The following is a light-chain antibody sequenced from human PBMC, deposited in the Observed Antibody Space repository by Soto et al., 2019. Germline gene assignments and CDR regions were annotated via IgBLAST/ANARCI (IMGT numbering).Light chain of an antibody. CDR3: LQHKSYPLT. V-gene: IGKV1-17*01. CDR2: AAS. J-gene: IGKJ4*01. Sequence: DVQMTQAPSSLSAFVGYRVTLTCRASQGIRNDLVWYQQKPGKSPKRIIYAASXLQSGVPSRFSGSGSGTEFTVKISSLQPEDFATYYCLQHKSYPLTFAGGTKVDIK. CDR1: QGIRND.